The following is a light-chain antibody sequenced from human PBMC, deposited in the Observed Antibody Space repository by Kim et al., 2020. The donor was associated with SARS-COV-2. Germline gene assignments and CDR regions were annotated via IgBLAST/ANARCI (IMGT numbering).Light chain of an antibody. V-gene: IGLV1-47*01. J-gene: IGLJ3*02. CDR2: TTN. Sequence: GQRGTISCAGGSSKIGRDYVYWDQHVPGKAPKHLIYTTNRRPPGVPDRFPGSKSETSASLANSGLRSEDGAGYYWAAWDHSLNGPVFGGGTQLTVL. CDR1: SSKIGRDY. CDR3: AAWDHSLNGPV.